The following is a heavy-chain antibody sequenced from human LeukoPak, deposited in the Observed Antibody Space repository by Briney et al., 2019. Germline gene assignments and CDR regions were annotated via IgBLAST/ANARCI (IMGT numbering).Heavy chain of an antibody. CDR2: INPNSGGT. J-gene: IGHJ4*02. CDR1: GYTFTGYY. D-gene: IGHD5-18*01. Sequence: ASVKVSCKASGYTFTGYYMHWVRQAPGQGLEWMGWINPNSGGTNYAQKSQRRVTMTRDTSISTDYMELSRLRSDDTAMYYCARALYQTRGYSYGFGYWGQGTLVSVSS. V-gene: IGHV1-2*02. CDR3: ARALYQTRGYSYGFGY.